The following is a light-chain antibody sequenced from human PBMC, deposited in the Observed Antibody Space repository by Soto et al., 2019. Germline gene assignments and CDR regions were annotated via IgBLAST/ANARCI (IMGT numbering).Light chain of an antibody. V-gene: IGLV2-14*01. CDR2: EVS. CDR3: SSYISNSIVV. Sequence: QSALTQPASVSGSPGQSITISCTGTSSDVGDYNYVSWYQQHPGKAPKLMIDEVSHRLSGVSNRFAGSKSGSTASLTISGLQDEDEADYHCSSYISNSIVVFGGGTKLTVL. J-gene: IGLJ2*01. CDR1: SSDVGDYNY.